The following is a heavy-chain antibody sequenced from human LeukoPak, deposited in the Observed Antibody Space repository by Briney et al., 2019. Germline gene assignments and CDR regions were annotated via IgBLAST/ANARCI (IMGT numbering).Heavy chain of an antibody. D-gene: IGHD3-10*01. J-gene: IGHJ4*02. Sequence: TGGSLRLSCAASGFTFSSYAMSWVRQAPGKGLEWVSAISGSGGSTYYADSVKGRFTISRDNSKNTLYLQMNSLRAEDTAVYYCAKGSMVGVLCCFDYWGQGTLVTVSS. CDR2: ISGSGGST. CDR3: AKGSMVGVLCCFDY. CDR1: GFTFSSYA. V-gene: IGHV3-23*01.